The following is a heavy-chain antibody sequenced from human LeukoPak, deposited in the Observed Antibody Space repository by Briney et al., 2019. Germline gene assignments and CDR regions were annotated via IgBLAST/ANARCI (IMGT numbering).Heavy chain of an antibody. J-gene: IGHJ4*02. D-gene: IGHD3-22*01. CDR3: AGSDSSGYYSPFDY. CDR1: GFTFSSYW. V-gene: IGHV3-74*01. CDR2: INSDGSST. Sequence: GGSLRLSCAASGFTFSSYWMHWVRQAPGKGLVLVSRINSDGSSTSYADSVKGRFTISRDNAKNTLYLQMNSLRAEDTAVYYCAGSDSSGYYSPFDYWGQGTLVTVSS.